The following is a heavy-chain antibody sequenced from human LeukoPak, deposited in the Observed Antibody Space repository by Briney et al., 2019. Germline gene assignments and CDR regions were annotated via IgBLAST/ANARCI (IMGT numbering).Heavy chain of an antibody. J-gene: IGHJ4*02. CDR3: AKTTSSLWFGEFRGGANYSDY. CDR1: GFNFNRFA. V-gene: IGHV3-23*01. Sequence: GGSLRLSCTASGFNFNRFAVTWVRQAPGKGLEWVSAISGSGGTTHYADSVKGRFSISRDNSKNTLYLQLSRVRAEDTAVYYCAKTTSSLWFGEFRGGANYSDYWGQGALVTVSS. CDR2: ISGSGGTT. D-gene: IGHD3-10*01.